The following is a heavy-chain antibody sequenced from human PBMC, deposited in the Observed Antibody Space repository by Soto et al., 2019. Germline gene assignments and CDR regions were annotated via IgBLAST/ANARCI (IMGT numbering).Heavy chain of an antibody. D-gene: IGHD4-17*01. CDR3: ARDREDYGLGWFDP. Sequence: SLTCTVSGGSISSGGYYGSWIRQHPGKGLEWIGYIYYSGSTYYNPSLKSRVTISVDTSKNQFSMKLSSVTAADTAVYYCARDREDYGLGWFDPWGQGTLVNVSS. J-gene: IGHJ5*02. V-gene: IGHV4-31*03. CDR2: IYYSGST. CDR1: GGSISSGGYY.